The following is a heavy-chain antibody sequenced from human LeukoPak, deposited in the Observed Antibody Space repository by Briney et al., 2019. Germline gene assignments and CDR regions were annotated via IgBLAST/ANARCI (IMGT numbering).Heavy chain of an antibody. Sequence: GSSVKVSCKASGGTFSSYAISWVRQAPGQGLEWMGRIIPILGIANYAQKFQGRVTITADKSTSTAYMELSSLRSEDTAVYYCARTYSGYSVAKGYFDYWGQGTLVTVSS. D-gene: IGHD5-12*01. CDR3: ARTYSGYSVAKGYFDY. CDR1: GGTFSSYA. J-gene: IGHJ4*02. CDR2: IIPILGIA. V-gene: IGHV1-69*04.